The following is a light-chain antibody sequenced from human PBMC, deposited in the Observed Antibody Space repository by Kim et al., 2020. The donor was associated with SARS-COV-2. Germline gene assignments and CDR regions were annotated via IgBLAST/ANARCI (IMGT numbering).Light chain of an antibody. CDR2: EVS. CDR3: SSCTSRTTWV. CDR1: VRDVGRYKR. V-gene: IGLV2-18*02. Sequence: GQTGAIASTGTVRDVGRYKRGSWCQQATGTAPKSRSYEVSNRPSGVSDRFSGSKSGNTASLTISGVQAEDEADYNCSSCTSRTTWVFGGGTKLT. J-gene: IGLJ3*02.